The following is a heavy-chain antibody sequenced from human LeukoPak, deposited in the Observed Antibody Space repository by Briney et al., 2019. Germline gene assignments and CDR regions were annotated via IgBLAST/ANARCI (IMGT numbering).Heavy chain of an antibody. V-gene: IGHV4-39*01. CDR1: GGSISSSSYY. J-gene: IGHJ4*02. CDR3: ARLAWLRPFDY. CDR2: IYYSGST. D-gene: IGHD5-12*01. Sequence: PSETLSLTCTVSGGSISSSSYYWGWIRQPPGKGLEWIGSIYYSGSTYYNPSLKSRVTISVDTSKNQFSLKLTSVTAADTAVYYCARLAWLRPFDYWGQGTLVTVSS.